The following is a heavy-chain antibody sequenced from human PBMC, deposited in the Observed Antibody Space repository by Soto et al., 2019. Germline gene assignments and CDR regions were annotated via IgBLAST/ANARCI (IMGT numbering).Heavy chain of an antibody. D-gene: IGHD1-1*01. V-gene: IGHV3-23*01. CDR1: GFTIRAYA. Sequence: GGSLRLSCEVSGFTIRAYAMSWARRAPGKGLEWVAAITGRGDNTHYEESVKGRFTISRDDSKNTVSLHMNSLRAEDTGLYYCAKDRPRRTSGYFFDYWRQGT. CDR3: AKDRPRRTSGYFFDY. J-gene: IGHJ4*02. CDR2: ITGRGDNT.